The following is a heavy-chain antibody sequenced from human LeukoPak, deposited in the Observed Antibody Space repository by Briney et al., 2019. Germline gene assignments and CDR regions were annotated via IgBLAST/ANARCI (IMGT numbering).Heavy chain of an antibody. CDR2: TYYRSKWYN. D-gene: IGHD3-22*01. V-gene: IGHV6-1*01. CDR1: GDSVSSNSAA. J-gene: IGHJ3*02. Sequence: SQTLSLTCAISGDSVSSNSAAWNWIRQSPSRGLEWLGRTYYRSKWYNDYAVSVKSRITINPDTSKNQFSLQLNSVTPEDTAVYYCAREPQNYYDSSGALDAFDIWGQGTWSPSLQ. CDR3: AREPQNYYDSSGALDAFDI.